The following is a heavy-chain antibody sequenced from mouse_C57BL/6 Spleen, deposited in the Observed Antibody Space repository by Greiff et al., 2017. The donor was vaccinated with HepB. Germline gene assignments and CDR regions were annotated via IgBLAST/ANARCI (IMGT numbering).Heavy chain of an antibody. CDR3: ARRGYGSSLYYFDY. V-gene: IGHV5-6*01. D-gene: IGHD1-1*01. CDR1: GFTFSSYG. Sequence: EVQVVESGGDLVKPGGSLKLSCAASGFTFSSYGMSWVRQTPDKRLEWVATISSGGSYTYYPDSVKGRFTISRDNAKNTLYLQMSSLKSEDTAMYYCARRGYGSSLYYFDYWGQGTTLTVSS. J-gene: IGHJ2*01. CDR2: ISSGGSYT.